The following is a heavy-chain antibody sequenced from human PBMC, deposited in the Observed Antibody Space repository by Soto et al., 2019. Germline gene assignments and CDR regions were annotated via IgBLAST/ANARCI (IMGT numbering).Heavy chain of an antibody. Sequence: SETLSLTCTVSGGSISSSSYYWGWIRQPPGKGLEWIGSIYYSGSTYYNPSLKSRVTISVDTSKNQFSLKLSSVTAADTAVYYCARTYYDILTGRKINNWFDPWGQGTLVTVSS. D-gene: IGHD3-9*01. J-gene: IGHJ5*02. CDR1: GGSISSSSYY. V-gene: IGHV4-39*01. CDR2: IYYSGST. CDR3: ARTYYDILTGRKINNWFDP.